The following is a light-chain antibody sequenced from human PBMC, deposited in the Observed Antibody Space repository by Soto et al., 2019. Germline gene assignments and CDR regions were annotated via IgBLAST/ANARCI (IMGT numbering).Light chain of an antibody. V-gene: IGLV2-14*01. CDR1: SSDVGGYNY. Sequence: QSALTQPASVSGSPGQSITISCTGTSSDVGGYNYVSWYQHHPGKAPKLMIYMVSNRPSGVSNRFSGSESGNTAYLTISGLQTEDEADYYCSSYVGSSTLVVFGGGTQLTVL. CDR3: SSYVGSSTLVV. J-gene: IGLJ7*01. CDR2: MVS.